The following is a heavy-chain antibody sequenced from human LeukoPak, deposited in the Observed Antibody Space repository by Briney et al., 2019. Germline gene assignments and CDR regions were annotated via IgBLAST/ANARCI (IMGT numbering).Heavy chain of an antibody. CDR1: GGSISSGGYS. J-gene: IGHJ3*02. Sequence: SETLSLTCAVSGGSISSGGYSWSWIRQPPGKGLEWIGYIYHSGSPYYNPSLKSRVTISVDRSKNQFSLKLSSVTAADTAVYYCARGIAVAGQNAFDIWGQGTMVAVSS. CDR3: ARGIAVAGQNAFDI. D-gene: IGHD6-19*01. V-gene: IGHV4-30-2*01. CDR2: IYHSGSP.